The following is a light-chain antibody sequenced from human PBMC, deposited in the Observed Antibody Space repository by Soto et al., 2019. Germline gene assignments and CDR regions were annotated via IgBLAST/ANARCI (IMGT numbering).Light chain of an antibody. CDR2: GAS. Sequence: EIVMTQSPATLSVSPGDGATLSCRASQSVDSNLAWYQQKPGQTPRLLMYGASTRPTGIPARFSGSGSGTEFTLTISSLQSEDFAVYYCQQYHSWPPRTFGQGTKVDIK. CDR3: QQYHSWPPRT. J-gene: IGKJ1*01. CDR1: QSVDSN. V-gene: IGKV3D-15*01.